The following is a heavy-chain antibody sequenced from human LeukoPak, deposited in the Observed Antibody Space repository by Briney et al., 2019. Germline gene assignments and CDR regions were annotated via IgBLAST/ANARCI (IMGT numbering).Heavy chain of an antibody. J-gene: IGHJ4*02. Sequence: SETLSLTCTVSGGSISSSSYYWGWIRQPPGKGLEWIGSIYYSGSTYYNPSLKSRVTISVDTSKNQFSLKLSSVTAAGTAVYYCASLTTVTTDYWGQGTLVTVSS. V-gene: IGHV4-39*01. CDR2: IYYSGST. CDR1: GGSISSSSYY. D-gene: IGHD4-17*01. CDR3: ASLTTVTTDY.